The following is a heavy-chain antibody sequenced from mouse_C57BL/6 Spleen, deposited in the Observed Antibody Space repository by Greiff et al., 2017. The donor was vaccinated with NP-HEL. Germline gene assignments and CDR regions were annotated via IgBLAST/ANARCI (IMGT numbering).Heavy chain of an antibody. V-gene: IGHV1-69*01. J-gene: IGHJ1*03. Sequence: QVQLQQPGAELVMPGASVKLSCKASGYTFTSYWMHWVKQRPGQGLEWIGEIDPSDSYTNYNQKFKGKSTLTVDKSSSTAYMQLSSLTSEDSAVYYCAPITTVVARYFDVWGTGTTVTVSS. CDR3: APITTVVARYFDV. CDR1: GYTFTSYW. D-gene: IGHD1-1*01. CDR2: IDPSDSYT.